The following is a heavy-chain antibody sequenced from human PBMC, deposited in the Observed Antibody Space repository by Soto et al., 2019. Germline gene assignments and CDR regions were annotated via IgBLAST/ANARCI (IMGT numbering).Heavy chain of an antibody. CDR1: GGTFRSNA. Sequence: QVQLVQSGTEVKKPGSSVKVSCKASGGTFRSNAISWVRQAPGQGLEWMGGLMPIFGTTNYAQKFQGRVTITADESASTAYRGLSSLRSDDTAVYYCASLPSFYYGSGYGMDVWGQGTTVTVSS. J-gene: IGHJ6*02. CDR2: LMPIFGTT. D-gene: IGHD3-10*01. CDR3: ASLPSFYYGSGYGMDV. V-gene: IGHV1-69*01.